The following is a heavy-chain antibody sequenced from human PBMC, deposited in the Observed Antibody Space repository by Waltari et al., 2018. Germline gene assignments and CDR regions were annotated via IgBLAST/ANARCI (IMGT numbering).Heavy chain of an antibody. J-gene: IGHJ6*03. D-gene: IGHD2-2*02. CDR2: IYYSGST. CDR3: ARPPIVVVPAAISGSDYMDV. V-gene: IGHV4-39*07. Sequence: QLQLQESGPGLVKPSETLSLTCTVSGGSISSSSYYWGWIRQPPGKGLEWIGSIYYSGSTYYNPSLKSRVTISVDTSKNQFSLKLSSVTAADTAVYYCARPPIVVVPAAISGSDYMDVLGKGTTVTISS. CDR1: GGSISSSSYY.